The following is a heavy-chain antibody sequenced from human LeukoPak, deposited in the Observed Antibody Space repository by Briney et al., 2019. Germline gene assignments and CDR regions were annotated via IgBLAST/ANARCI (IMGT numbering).Heavy chain of an antibody. V-gene: IGHV1-69*05. CDR3: ARDGSTVTKGAFDI. J-gene: IGHJ3*02. CDR2: IIPIFGTA. CDR1: GGTFSSYA. Sequence: SVKVSCKASGGTFSSYAISWVRQAPGQGLEWMGGIIPIFGTANYAQKFQGRVTITTDESTSTAYMELSSLRSEDTAVYYCARDGSTVTKGAFDIWGQGTMVTVSS. D-gene: IGHD4-17*01.